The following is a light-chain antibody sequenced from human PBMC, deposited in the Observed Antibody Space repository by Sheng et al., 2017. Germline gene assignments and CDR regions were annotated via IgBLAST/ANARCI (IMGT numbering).Light chain of an antibody. CDR3: QQYNNWPPYT. Sequence: ETVMTQSPATLSVSPGETATLSCRASQSVSSNVAWYQQKPGQAPRLLMYGASTRATGIPARFSGSGSGTEFTLTISSLQSEDFAVYYCQQYNNWPPYTFGQGTKLEIK. CDR1: QSVSSN. V-gene: IGKV3-15*01. CDR2: GAS. J-gene: IGKJ2*01.